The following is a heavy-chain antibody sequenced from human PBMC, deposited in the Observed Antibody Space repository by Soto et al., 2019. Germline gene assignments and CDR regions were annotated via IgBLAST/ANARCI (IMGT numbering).Heavy chain of an antibody. J-gene: IGHJ6*02. CDR1: GGSISSYY. CDR2: IYYSGST. V-gene: IGHV4-59*01. D-gene: IGHD3-10*01. CDR3: ARDMVRGVNGMDV. Sequence: SETLSLTCTVSGGSISSYYWSWIRQPPGKGLEWIGYIYYSGSTNYNPSLKSRVTISVDTSKNQFSLKLSSVTAADAAVYYCARDMVRGVNGMDVWGQGTTVTVSS.